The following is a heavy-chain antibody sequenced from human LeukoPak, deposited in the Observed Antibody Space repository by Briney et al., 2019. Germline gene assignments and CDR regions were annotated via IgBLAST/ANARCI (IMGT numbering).Heavy chain of an antibody. CDR1: GYSFTSYW. J-gene: IGHJ3*02. CDR2: IYPGDSDT. D-gene: IGHD2-21*01. CDR3: ARVNSRFRVGVKGAFDI. V-gene: IGHV5-51*01. Sequence: PGESLKISCKGSGYSFTSYWIGWVRQMPGKGLGWMGIIYPGDSDTRYSPSFQGQGTISADKSISTAYLQWSSLKASDTAMYYCARVNSRFRVGVKGAFDIWGQGTMVTVSS.